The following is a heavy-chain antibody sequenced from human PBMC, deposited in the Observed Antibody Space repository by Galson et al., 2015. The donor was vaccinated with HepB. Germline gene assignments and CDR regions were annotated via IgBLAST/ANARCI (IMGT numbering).Heavy chain of an antibody. D-gene: IGHD2-2*01. CDR3: ARDRCSSTSCYYDWFDP. CDR1: GYTFTSYG. Sequence: SVKVSCKASGYTFTSYGISWVRQAPGQGLEWMGGIIPIFGTANYAQKFQGRVTITADESTSTAYMELSSLRSEDTAVYYCARDRCSSTSCYYDWFDPWGQGTLVTVSS. CDR2: IIPIFGTA. J-gene: IGHJ5*02. V-gene: IGHV1-69*13.